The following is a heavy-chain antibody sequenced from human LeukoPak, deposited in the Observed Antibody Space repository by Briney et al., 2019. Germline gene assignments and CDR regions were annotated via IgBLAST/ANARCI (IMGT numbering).Heavy chain of an antibody. CDR3: ARSYCSGGSCYFDY. CDR2: INPSGGST. D-gene: IGHD2-15*01. CDR1: GYTFTSYD. Sequence: GASVKVSCKASGYTFTSYDFNWLRQAPGQGLEWMGIINPSGGSTSYAQKFQGRVTMTRDTSTSTVYMELSSLRSEDTAVYYYARSYCSGGSCYFDYWGQGTLVTVSS. V-gene: IGHV1-46*01. J-gene: IGHJ4*02.